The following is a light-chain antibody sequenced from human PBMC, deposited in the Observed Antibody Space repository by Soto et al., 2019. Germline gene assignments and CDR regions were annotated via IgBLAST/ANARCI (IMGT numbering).Light chain of an antibody. J-gene: IGLJ2*01. CDR1: SSDVGDYDY. CDR2: GVS. CDR3: RSYTSTTSIV. Sequence: QSVLTQPASVSGSPGQSITISCTGTSSDVGDYDYVSWYQQHPGKDPRVIIYGVSYRPSGVSNRFSGSKSGNTASLTISGIQDEDEADYCCRSYTSTTSIVFGGGTKLTVL. V-gene: IGLV2-14*01.